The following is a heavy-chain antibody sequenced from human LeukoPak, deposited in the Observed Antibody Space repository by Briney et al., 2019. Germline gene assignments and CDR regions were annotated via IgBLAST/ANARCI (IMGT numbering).Heavy chain of an antibody. CDR3: ARDLGDGDYADWFDP. CDR2: INPSGGST. D-gene: IGHD4-17*01. V-gene: IGHV1-46*01. Sequence: ASVKVSCKASGYTFTSYYMHWVRQAPGQGLEWMGIINPSGGSTSYAQKFQGRVTLTRDTSTSTVYMEMSSLRSEDTAVFLGARDLGDGDYADWFDPWGQGTLVTVA. J-gene: IGHJ5*02. CDR1: GYTFTSYY.